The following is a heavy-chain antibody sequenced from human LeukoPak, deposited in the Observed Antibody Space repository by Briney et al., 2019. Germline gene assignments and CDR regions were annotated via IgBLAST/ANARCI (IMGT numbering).Heavy chain of an antibody. CDR2: INHSGST. Sequence: SETLSLTCTVSGGSISSGSYYWSWIRQPPGKGLEWIGEINHSGSTNYNPSLKSRVTISVDTSKNQFSLKLSSVTAADTAVYYCARNRRVVGAFFDYWGQGTLVTVSS. J-gene: IGHJ4*02. CDR3: ARNRRVVGAFFDY. V-gene: IGHV4-39*07. CDR1: GGSISSGSYY. D-gene: IGHD1-26*01.